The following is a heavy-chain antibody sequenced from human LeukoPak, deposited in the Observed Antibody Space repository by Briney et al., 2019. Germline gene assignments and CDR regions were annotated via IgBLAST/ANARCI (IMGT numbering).Heavy chain of an antibody. Sequence: PSETLSLTCTVSGGSISSGDYYWSWIRQPPGKGLEWIGYIYYSGSTYYNPSLKSRVTISVDTSKNQFSLKLSSVTAADTAVYYCARDSSGPGDYYGSGSYGYWGQGTLVTVSS. J-gene: IGHJ4*02. CDR2: IYYSGST. CDR1: GGSISSGDYY. D-gene: IGHD3-10*01. CDR3: ARDSSGPGDYYGSGSYGY. V-gene: IGHV4-30-4*08.